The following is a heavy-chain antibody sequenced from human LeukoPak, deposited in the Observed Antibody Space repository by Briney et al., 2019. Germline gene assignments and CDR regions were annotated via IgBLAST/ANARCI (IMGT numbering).Heavy chain of an antibody. V-gene: IGHV4-34*01. CDR2: INHSGST. Sequence: SETLSLTCAVYGGSFSGYYWSWIRQPPGKGLEWIGEINHSGSTNYNPSLKSRVTISVDTSKNQFSLKLSSVTAADTAVYYCARGLRGYFDSWGQGTLVTVSS. J-gene: IGHJ4*02. D-gene: IGHD4-17*01. CDR1: GGSFSGYY. CDR3: ARGLRGYFDS.